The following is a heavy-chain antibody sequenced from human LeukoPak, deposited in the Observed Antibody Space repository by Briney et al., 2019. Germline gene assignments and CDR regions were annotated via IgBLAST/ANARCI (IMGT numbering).Heavy chain of an antibody. CDR1: GGSISSQY. Sequence: SETLSLTCTVSGGSISSQYWSWIRQPPGKGLEWIGYGNYSGSTTYNPSLRSRVTISVDTSKNQFSLKLSSVTAADTAVYYCARSLNYCHFYFDYWGQGALVTVSS. V-gene: IGHV4-59*11. D-gene: IGHD3-10*01. J-gene: IGHJ4*02. CDR2: GNYSGST. CDR3: ARSLNYCHFYFDY.